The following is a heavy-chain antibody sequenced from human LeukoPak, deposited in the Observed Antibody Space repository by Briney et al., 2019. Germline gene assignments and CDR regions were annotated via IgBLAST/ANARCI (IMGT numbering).Heavy chain of an antibody. V-gene: IGHV3-30*02. Sequence: GGSLRLSCVVSGFTFGGYGMHWVRQAPGRGLEWVAFVRYNGNDRYYADFVNGRFTISRDNSKNTMYLEMNSLRIEDTAMYICMKDQAGGWGQGILVTVSS. CDR1: GFTFGGYG. CDR3: MKDQAGG. J-gene: IGHJ4*02. CDR2: VRYNGNDR.